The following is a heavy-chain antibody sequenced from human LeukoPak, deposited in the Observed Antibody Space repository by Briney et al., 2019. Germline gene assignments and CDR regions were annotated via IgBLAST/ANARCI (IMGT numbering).Heavy chain of an antibody. Sequence: GGSLRLSCAASGFTFSSYSMNWVRQAPGKGLEWVSGINWNGGSTGYADSVKGRFTISRDNAKNSLYLQMNSLRAEDTALYYCAVAAAGTMGGWFDPWGQGTLVTVSS. CDR3: AVAAAGTMGGWFDP. CDR1: GFTFSSYS. V-gene: IGHV3-20*04. CDR2: INWNGGST. J-gene: IGHJ5*02. D-gene: IGHD6-13*01.